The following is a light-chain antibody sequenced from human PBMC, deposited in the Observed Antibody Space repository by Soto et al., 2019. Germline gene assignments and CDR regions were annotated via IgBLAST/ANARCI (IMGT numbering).Light chain of an antibody. J-gene: IGLJ2*01. Sequence: QSALTQPPSASGSPGQSVTISCTGTSSDVGGYGYVSWYQQHPGKAPKLMIFEVTKRASGVPNRFSGSKSGNTASLTVSGLQAEDAADYYCSAYAGINTDVVFGGGTKLTVL. V-gene: IGLV2-8*01. CDR2: EVT. CDR1: SSDVGGYGY. CDR3: SAYAGINTDVV.